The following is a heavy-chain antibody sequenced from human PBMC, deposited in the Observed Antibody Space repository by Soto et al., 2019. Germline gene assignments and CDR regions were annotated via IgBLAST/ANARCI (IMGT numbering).Heavy chain of an antibody. J-gene: IGHJ4*02. D-gene: IGHD6-13*01. CDR1: GFSLSTSGVG. Sequence: QITLKESGPTLVKPTQTLTLTCTFSGFSLSTSGVGVGWIRQPPGKALEWLALIYWDDDKRYSPSLKSRLTITNHTSKNQVVLTMTNMDPVDTATYYCAHRRRGAAAGTFDYWGQGTLVTVSS. CDR3: AHRRRGAAAGTFDY. V-gene: IGHV2-5*02. CDR2: IYWDDDK.